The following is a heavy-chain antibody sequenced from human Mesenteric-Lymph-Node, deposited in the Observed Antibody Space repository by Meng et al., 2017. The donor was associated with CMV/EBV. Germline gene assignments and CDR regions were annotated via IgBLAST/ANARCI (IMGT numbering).Heavy chain of an antibody. V-gene: IGHV4-34*01. CDR3: ARGSSYDILTGYFDY. J-gene: IGHJ4*02. Sequence: QVQLHQGGAGLLKTSETLSVTCAVYGGSFSGYYWNWIRQSPEKGLEWIGEINHSGSTTYNPSFTSRIIISVDTSTNQISLNMSSVTAADTAVYYCARGSSYDILTGYFDYWGQGALVTVSS. CDR2: INHSGST. CDR1: GGSFSGYY. D-gene: IGHD3-9*01.